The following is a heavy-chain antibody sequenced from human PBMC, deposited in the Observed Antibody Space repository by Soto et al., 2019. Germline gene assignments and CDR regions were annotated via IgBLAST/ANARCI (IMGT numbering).Heavy chain of an antibody. Sequence: LSLTCTVSGGPSTPNSRAGIRPPPGKGLEWIGYIYYAGTTSYNPSLKSRVTLSLETSKSQFSLRLTSVTASDTAVYYCASLGACYQCLVPWGQGSQVTVSS. CDR2: IYYAGTT. CDR3: ASLGACYQCLVP. D-gene: IGHD1-26*01. V-gene: IGHV4-59*08. CDR1: GGPSTPNS. J-gene: IGHJ5*02.